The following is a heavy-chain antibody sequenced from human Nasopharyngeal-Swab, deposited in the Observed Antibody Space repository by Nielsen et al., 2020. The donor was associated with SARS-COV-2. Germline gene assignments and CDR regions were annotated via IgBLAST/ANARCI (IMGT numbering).Heavy chain of an antibody. CDR3: VRLYDSTDYYYGMDV. D-gene: IGHD2/OR15-2a*01. CDR2: IYYSGGT. CDR1: GGSISSSSYY. J-gene: IGHJ6*02. V-gene: IGHV4-39*01. Sequence: SETLSLTCTVSGGSISSSSYYWGWIRQPPGKGLEWIGSIYYSGGTYYNPSLKSRVTISVDTSKNQFSLKLSSVTAADTAVYYCVRLYDSTDYYYGMDVWGQGTTVTVSS.